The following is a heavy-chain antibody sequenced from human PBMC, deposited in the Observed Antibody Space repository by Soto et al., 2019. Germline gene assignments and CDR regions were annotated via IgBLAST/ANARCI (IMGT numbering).Heavy chain of an antibody. D-gene: IGHD3-3*01. V-gene: IGHV1-8*01. Sequence: VSVKVSCKASGYTFPSYDINWVQQATGQGLEWMGWMNPNSGNTGYAQKFQGRVTMTRNTSISTAYMELSSLRSEDTAVYYCARGLYDFWSGYYPYYYYGMDVWGQGTTVTVSS. CDR3: ARGLYDFWSGYYPYYYYGMDV. CDR1: GYTFPSYD. CDR2: MNPNSGNT. J-gene: IGHJ6*02.